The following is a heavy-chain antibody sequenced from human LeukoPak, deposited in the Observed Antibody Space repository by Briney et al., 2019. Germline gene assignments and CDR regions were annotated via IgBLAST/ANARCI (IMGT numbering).Heavy chain of an antibody. CDR3: ARDHWLFSSKTWYYYGMDV. Sequence: SETLSLTCTVSGGSISSGSYYWSWIRQPAGKGLEWIGHIYTSGSASYNPSLKSRVTIFVDTSKNLFSLILTSVSASDTAIYYCARDHWLFSSKTWYYYGMDVWGQGTTVTVSS. CDR1: GGSISSGSYY. V-gene: IGHV4-61*09. J-gene: IGHJ6*02. D-gene: IGHD3-9*01. CDR2: IYTSGSA.